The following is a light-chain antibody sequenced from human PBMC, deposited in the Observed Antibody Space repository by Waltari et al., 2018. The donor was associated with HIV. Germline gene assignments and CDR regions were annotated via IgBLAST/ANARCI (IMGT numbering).Light chain of an antibody. J-gene: IGLJ2*01. CDR2: DTF. CDR3: LLSFAGARPVV. V-gene: IGLV7-46*01. CDR1: SGPVTSGHH. Sequence: QAVVTQEPSLTVSPGGTVTLTCGSSSGPVTSGHHPYWFQQKSGQAPRTLIYDTFTTHSWTPARFSCSLLGGRAALTLSGAQPEDEAEYFCLLSFAGARPVVFGGGTNLTVL.